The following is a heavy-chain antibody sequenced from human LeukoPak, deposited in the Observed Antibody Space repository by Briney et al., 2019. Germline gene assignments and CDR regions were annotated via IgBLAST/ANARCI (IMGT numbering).Heavy chain of an antibody. CDR2: IWYDGSNK. J-gene: IGHJ4*02. CDR1: GFTFSSYG. Sequence: GRSLRLSCAASGFTFSSYGMHWVRQAPGKGLEWVAVIWYDGSNKYYADSVKGRFTISRDNSKNTLYLQMNSLRAEDTAVYYCARDMGSGSPGPLDYWDQGTLVTVSS. CDR3: ARDMGSGSPGPLDY. V-gene: IGHV3-33*01. D-gene: IGHD1-26*01.